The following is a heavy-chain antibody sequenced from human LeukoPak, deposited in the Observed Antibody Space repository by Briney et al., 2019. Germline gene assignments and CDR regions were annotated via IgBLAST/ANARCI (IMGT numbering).Heavy chain of an antibody. CDR2: INPGGDNT. J-gene: IGHJ6*03. V-gene: IGHV1-46*01. CDR3: ARNPQNYYGSGSYYRGYMDV. D-gene: IGHD3-10*01. Sequence: ASVKVSCKASGYTFTKSYIHWVRQAPGQRLEWMGLINPGGDNTKYAQNFQGRVTMTRDMSTSTDYMELSSLRSEDTAVYYCARNPQNYYGSGSYYRGYMDVWGKGTTVTISS. CDR1: GYTFTKSY.